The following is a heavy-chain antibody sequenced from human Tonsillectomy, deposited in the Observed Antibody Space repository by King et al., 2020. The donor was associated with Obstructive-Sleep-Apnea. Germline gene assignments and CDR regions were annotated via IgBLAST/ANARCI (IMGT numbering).Heavy chain of an antibody. Sequence: VQLQQSGPGLVKPSQTLSLTCAISGDSVSSKSVAWNWIRQSPSRGLEWLGRIFYRSKWYSDYAVSVKSRITINPDTFRNQFSLQLNSVTSEDTAVYSCARVLYDTSWSTFDIWGQGTMVTVSS. D-gene: IGHD3-22*01. CDR2: IFYRSKWYS. CDR3: ARVLYDTSWSTFDI. V-gene: IGHV6-1*01. J-gene: IGHJ3*02. CDR1: GDSVSSKSVA.